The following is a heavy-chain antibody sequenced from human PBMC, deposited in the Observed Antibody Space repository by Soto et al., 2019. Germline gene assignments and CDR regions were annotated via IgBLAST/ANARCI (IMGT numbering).Heavy chain of an antibody. CDR3: ARVPHILTGYSTYHHDY. Sequence: GGSLRLSCAASGFTFSSYGMHWVRQAPGKGLEWVAVISYDGSNKYYADSVKGRFTISRDNSKNTLYLQMNSLRAEDTAVYYCARVPHILTGYSTYHHDYWGQGTLVTVSS. J-gene: IGHJ4*02. CDR2: ISYDGSNK. D-gene: IGHD3-9*01. CDR1: GFTFSSYG. V-gene: IGHV3-30*03.